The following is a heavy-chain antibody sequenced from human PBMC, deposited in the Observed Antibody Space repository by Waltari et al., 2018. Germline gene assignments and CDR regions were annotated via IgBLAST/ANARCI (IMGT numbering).Heavy chain of an antibody. CDR2: INHSGST. CDR3: ARGLKRKGPGFYYYYGMDV. CDR1: GGSFSGYY. J-gene: IGHJ6*02. Sequence: QVQLQQWGAGLLKPSETLSLTCAVYGGSFSGYYWSWIRQPPGKGLAWIGEINHSGSTNYNPSLKSRVTISVDTSKNQFSLKLSSVTAADTAVYYCARGLKRKGPGFYYYYGMDVWGQGTTVTVSS. D-gene: IGHD6-25*01. V-gene: IGHV4-34*01.